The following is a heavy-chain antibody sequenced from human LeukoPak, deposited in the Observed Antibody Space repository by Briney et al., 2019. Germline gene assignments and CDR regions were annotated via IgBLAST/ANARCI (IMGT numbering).Heavy chain of an antibody. CDR3: ARAVGSSGCDY. V-gene: IGHV3-7*01. CDR2: ISQDGSEK. Sequence: GGSLRLSCAASGLTFNNYWLTWVRQAPGKGLEWVAKISQDGSEKDYVDSVKGRFTISRDSGKNSLYLQMNSLRVEDTAVYYCARAVGSSGCDYWGQGTLVTVSS. D-gene: IGHD3-22*01. J-gene: IGHJ4*02. CDR1: GLTFNNYW.